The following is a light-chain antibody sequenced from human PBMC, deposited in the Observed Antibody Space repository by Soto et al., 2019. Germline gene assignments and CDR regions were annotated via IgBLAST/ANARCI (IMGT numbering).Light chain of an antibody. J-gene: IGKJ3*01. CDR3: QHYGGSPGA. Sequence: EIVLTQSPGTLSLSPGERAALSCRASQSVSSSNLAWYQQRPGQAPSLLIYGASSRATGIPDRFSGSGSRTDFTLTISRLEPEDFAVYYCQHYGGSPGAFGPGTKVDMK. CDR1: QSVSSSN. CDR2: GAS. V-gene: IGKV3-20*01.